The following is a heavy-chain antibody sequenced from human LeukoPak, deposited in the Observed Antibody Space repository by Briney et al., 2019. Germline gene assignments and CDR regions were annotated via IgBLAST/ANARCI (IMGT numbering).Heavy chain of an antibody. D-gene: IGHD2-2*01. Sequence: SQTLSLTCTVSGGSISSGGYYWSWIRQHPGKGLEWSGYIYYSGSTYYNPSLKSRVTISVDTSKNQFSLKLSSVTAADTAAHYCAILAGAHCSSTSCYGRIGFFDYWGQGTLVTVSS. V-gene: IGHV4-31*03. CDR1: GGSISSGGYY. J-gene: IGHJ4*02. CDR3: AILAGAHCSSTSCYGRIGFFDY. CDR2: IYYSGST.